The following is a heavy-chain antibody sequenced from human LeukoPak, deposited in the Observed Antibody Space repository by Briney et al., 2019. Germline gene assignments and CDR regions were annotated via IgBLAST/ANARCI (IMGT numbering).Heavy chain of an antibody. CDR1: GFPFSDYY. CDR2: ISSSSTYI. V-gene: IGHV3-21*06. J-gene: IGHJ4*02. D-gene: IGHD5-24*01. Sequence: GGSLRLSCAASGFPFSDYYMNWVRQAPGKGLEWVSAISSSSTYIYYADSVKGRFTISRDNAENSLYLQMNGLRVEDTAVYFCARGEQMATITGLDSWGQGTLVTVSS. CDR3: ARGEQMATITGLDS.